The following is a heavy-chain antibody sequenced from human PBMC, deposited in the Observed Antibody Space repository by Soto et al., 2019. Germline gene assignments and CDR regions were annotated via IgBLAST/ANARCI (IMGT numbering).Heavy chain of an antibody. Sequence: ELQLVESGGGLIQPGGSLRLSCVASGFTVSRNYMTWVRLAPGKGLECVSVLHTGGATHYTDSVKGRFIVSRDESKNALVLQMNSLKVEDTAVYYCATGGSKRVRGAIVEVFHLEFWGRGTVVTVSS. J-gene: IGHJ4*02. CDR2: LHTGGAT. V-gene: IGHV3-53*02. CDR1: GFTVSRNY. CDR3: ATGGSKRVRGAIVEVFHLEF. D-gene: IGHD3-10*01.